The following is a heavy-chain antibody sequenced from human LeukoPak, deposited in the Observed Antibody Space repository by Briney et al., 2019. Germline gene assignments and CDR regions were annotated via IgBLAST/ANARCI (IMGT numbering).Heavy chain of an antibody. CDR1: GYTFTSYA. Sequence: ASVKVSCKASGYTFTSYAMHWVRQAPGQRLEWMGWINAGNGNTKYSQKFQGRVTITRDTSASTAYMELSSLRSEDTAVYYCARSTKTYSSSWYGGGDYWGQGTLVTVSS. V-gene: IGHV1-3*01. D-gene: IGHD6-13*01. J-gene: IGHJ4*02. CDR3: ARSTKTYSSSWYGGGDY. CDR2: INAGNGNT.